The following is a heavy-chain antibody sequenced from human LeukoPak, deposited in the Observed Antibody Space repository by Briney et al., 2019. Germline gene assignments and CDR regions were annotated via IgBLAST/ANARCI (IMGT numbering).Heavy chain of an antibody. V-gene: IGHV1-3*01. CDR1: GGTFSSYA. Sequence: ASVKVSCKASGGTFSSYAISWVRQAPGQGLEWMGWINAGNGNTKYSQKFQGRVTITRDTSASTAYMELSSLRSEDTAVYYCARGSQNYYGSSAYPPFDYWGQGTLVTVSS. CDR3: ARGSQNYYGSSAYPPFDY. D-gene: IGHD3-22*01. CDR2: INAGNGNT. J-gene: IGHJ4*02.